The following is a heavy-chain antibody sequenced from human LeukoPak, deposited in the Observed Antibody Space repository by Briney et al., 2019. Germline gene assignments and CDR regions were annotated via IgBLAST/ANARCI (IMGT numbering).Heavy chain of an antibody. V-gene: IGHV3-23*01. CDR1: GFTFSSYA. CDR2: ISGSGRNT. J-gene: IGHJ4*02. Sequence: PGGSLRLSCAASGFTFSSYAMTWVRQAPGKGLEWLSGISGSGRNTYYADSVKGRFTISRDNSKNTLYLQMNSLRAEDSAVYYCAKALGIYGSGWYLAYWGQGTLVTVSS. CDR3: AKALGIYGSGWYLAY. D-gene: IGHD6-13*01.